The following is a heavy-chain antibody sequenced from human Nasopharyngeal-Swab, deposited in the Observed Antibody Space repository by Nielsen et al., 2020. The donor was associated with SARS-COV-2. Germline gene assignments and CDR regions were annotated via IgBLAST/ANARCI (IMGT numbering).Heavy chain of an antibody. V-gene: IGHV3-74*01. CDR3: TAARTL. D-gene: IGHD6-6*01. Sequence: GESLKISCAASGFTFSSYWMHWVRQAPGKGLVWVSRINSDGSSTSYADSVKGRFTISRDNAKNTLYLQMNSLRAEDTAVYYCTAARTLWGQGTLVTVSS. CDR1: GFTFSSYW. J-gene: IGHJ4*02. CDR2: INSDGSST.